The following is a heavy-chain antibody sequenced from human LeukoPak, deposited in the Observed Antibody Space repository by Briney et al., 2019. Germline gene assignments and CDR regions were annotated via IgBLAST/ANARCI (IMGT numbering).Heavy chain of an antibody. CDR3: ARGGNGELLYCGMDV. CDR1: GFTFSDYY. Sequence: GGSLRLSCAASGFTFSDYYMSWIRQAPGKGLEWVSYISSSSYTNYADSVKGRFTFSRDNAKNSLDLQMNSLRSEDTAVYYCARGGNGELLYCGMDVWGQGTTVTVSS. V-gene: IGHV3-11*03. D-gene: IGHD1-26*01. J-gene: IGHJ6*02. CDR2: ISSSSYT.